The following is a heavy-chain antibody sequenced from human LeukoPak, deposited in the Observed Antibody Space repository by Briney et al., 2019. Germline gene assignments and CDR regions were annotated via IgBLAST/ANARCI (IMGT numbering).Heavy chain of an antibody. D-gene: IGHD3-22*01. Sequence: SETLSLTCAVYGGSFSGYYWSWIRQPPGKGLEWIGEINHSGSTNYNPSLKSRVTISVDTSKNQFSLKLSSVTAADTAVYYCATVTWLLLYYFDYWGQGTLVTVYS. V-gene: IGHV4-34*01. J-gene: IGHJ4*02. CDR3: ATVTWLLLYYFDY. CDR2: INHSGST. CDR1: GGSFSGYY.